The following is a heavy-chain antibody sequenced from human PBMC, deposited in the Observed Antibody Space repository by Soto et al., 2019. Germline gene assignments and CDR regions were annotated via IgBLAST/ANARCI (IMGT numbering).Heavy chain of an antibody. Sequence: PSETLSLTCTVSGGSISTYYWSWIRQPPGKGLEWIGYIYYSGSTNYNPSLKSRVTISVDTSKNQFSLKLSSVTAADTAVYYCARDGRYYDILTGYYRGAFDIWGQGTMVT. CDR2: IYYSGST. D-gene: IGHD3-9*01. CDR3: ARDGRYYDILTGYYRGAFDI. V-gene: IGHV4-59*01. J-gene: IGHJ3*02. CDR1: GGSISTYY.